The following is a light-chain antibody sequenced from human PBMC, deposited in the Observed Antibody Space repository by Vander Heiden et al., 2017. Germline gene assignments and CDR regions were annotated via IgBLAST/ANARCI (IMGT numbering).Light chain of an antibody. CDR2: DAS. CDR1: QSVSSY. V-gene: IGKV3-11*01. CDR3: QQRSNWPPLLT. Sequence: EIVFTQSPATLSLSPGERAPLSCRASQSVSSYLAWYQQKPGQAPRLLIYDASNRATGIPARFSGSGSGTDFTLTISSLEPEDFAVYYCQQRSNWPPLLTFGGGTKVEIK. J-gene: IGKJ4*01.